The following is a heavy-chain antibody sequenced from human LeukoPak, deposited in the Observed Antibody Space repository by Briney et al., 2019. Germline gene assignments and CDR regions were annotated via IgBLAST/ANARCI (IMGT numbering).Heavy chain of an antibody. CDR1: GFTFSDYY. J-gene: IGHJ4*02. CDR3: ARRGVDRAVAY. Sequence: GGSLRLSCAASGFTFSDYYMSWIRQAPGKGLGWVSYISSSSSYTNYADSVKGRFTISRDNAKNSLYLQMNSLRAEDTAVYYCARRGVDRAVAYWGQGTLVTVSS. V-gene: IGHV3-11*06. CDR2: ISSSSSYT. D-gene: IGHD6-19*01.